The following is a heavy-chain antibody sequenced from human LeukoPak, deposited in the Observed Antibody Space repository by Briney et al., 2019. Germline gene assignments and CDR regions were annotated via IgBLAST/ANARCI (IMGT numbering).Heavy chain of an antibody. CDR3: ARVTVYYDSSGYFDY. Sequence: GGSLRLSCAVSGITLSNYGMTWVRQAPGKGLEWVSGINWNGAGTGYADSVKGRFTISRDKAKNSLYLQMNSLRAEDTALYYCARVTVYYDSSGYFDYWGQGTLVTVSS. J-gene: IGHJ4*02. CDR2: INWNGAGT. V-gene: IGHV3-20*04. CDR1: GITLSNYG. D-gene: IGHD3-22*01.